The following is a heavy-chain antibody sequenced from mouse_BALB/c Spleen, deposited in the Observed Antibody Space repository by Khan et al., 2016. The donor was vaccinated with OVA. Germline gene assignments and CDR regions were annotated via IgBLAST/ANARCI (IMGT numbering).Heavy chain of an antibody. V-gene: IGHV3-2*02. J-gene: IGHJ2*01. CDR2: ISYSGYT. D-gene: IGHD1-1*02. Sequence: EVQLVESGPGLAKPSQSLSLTCTVTGYSITSDYAWYCIRQFPRNKLECMCYISYSGYTKYNPSLKNRISLTPDTSKNQFFLQLNSATTEDTATYCWARVYGGDFDYWGQGTMLTVSA. CDR3: ARVYGGDFDY. CDR1: GYSITSDYA.